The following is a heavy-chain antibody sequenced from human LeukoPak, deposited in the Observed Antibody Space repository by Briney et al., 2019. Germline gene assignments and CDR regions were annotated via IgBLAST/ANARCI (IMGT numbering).Heavy chain of an antibody. V-gene: IGHV4-39*07. CDR1: GGSISSSSYY. Sequence: SETLSLTCTVSGGSISSSSYYWGWICQPPGKGLEWIGSIYYSGSTYYNPSLKSRVTISVDTSKNQFSLKLSSVTAADTAVYYCARDSGSLYWGQGTLVTVSS. CDR2: IYYSGST. CDR3: ARDSGSLY. J-gene: IGHJ4*02. D-gene: IGHD3-10*01.